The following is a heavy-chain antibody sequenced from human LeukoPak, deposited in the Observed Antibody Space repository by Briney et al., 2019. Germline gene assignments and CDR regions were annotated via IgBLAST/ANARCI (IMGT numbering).Heavy chain of an antibody. D-gene: IGHD1-26*01. CDR3: ARDAELLLDY. CDR2: FYYSGYT. Sequence: SETLSLTCTVSGGSFSSSSYYWGWIRQPPGKGLEWIANFYYSGYTYYNPSLESRVTVSVDTSKNQFSLKLSSVTAADTAVYYCARDAELLLDYWGQGTLVTVSS. V-gene: IGHV4-39*07. J-gene: IGHJ4*02. CDR1: GGSFSSSSYY.